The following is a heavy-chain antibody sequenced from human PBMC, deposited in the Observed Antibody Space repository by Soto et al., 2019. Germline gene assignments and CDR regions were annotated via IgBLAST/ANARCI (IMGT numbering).Heavy chain of an antibody. J-gene: IGHJ3*02. CDR1: GFTLSDYG. CDR3: AKGHAPVIHSTFHI. D-gene: IGHD2-21*01. Sequence: PGWSLRLSCEVSGFTLSDYGMHWVRQAPGKGLDWVGAISSDGSKQSYGDSVRGRFTFSRDNSKNMLYLQMNSLRGDDTAVYYCAKGHAPVIHSTFHIWGQGTMVTVSS. CDR2: ISSDGSKQ. V-gene: IGHV3-30*18.